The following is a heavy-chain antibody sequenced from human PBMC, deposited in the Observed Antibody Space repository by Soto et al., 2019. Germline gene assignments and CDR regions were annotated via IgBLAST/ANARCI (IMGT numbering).Heavy chain of an antibody. CDR3: AKAREIGVVITTSFDY. J-gene: IGHJ4*02. D-gene: IGHD3-22*01. CDR2: ISGVTT. CDR1: GFTFSTYA. V-gene: IGHV3-23*01. Sequence: EVPLLESGGGLVQPGRSLRLSCAASGFTFSTYAMTWVRQAPGKGLEWVAGISGVTTYYAESVKGRFTISRDNSKNTLYLQMDSLRVEDTAVYYCAKAREIGVVITTSFDYWGQGTLVTVSS.